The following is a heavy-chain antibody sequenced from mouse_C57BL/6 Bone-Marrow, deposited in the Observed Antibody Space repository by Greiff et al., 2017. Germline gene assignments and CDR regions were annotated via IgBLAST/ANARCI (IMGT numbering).Heavy chain of an antibody. V-gene: IGHV5-6*01. Sequence: VQLVESGGDLVKPGGSLKLSCAASGFTFSSYGMSWVRQPPDKRLAWVATISSGGSYTYYPDSVKGRFTISRDNAKNTLYLQMSSLKAEDTAMYYCASPGGSSFAWFAYWGQGTLVTVSA. D-gene: IGHD1-1*01. CDR2: ISSGGSYT. CDR3: ASPGGSSFAWFAY. J-gene: IGHJ3*01. CDR1: GFTFSSYG.